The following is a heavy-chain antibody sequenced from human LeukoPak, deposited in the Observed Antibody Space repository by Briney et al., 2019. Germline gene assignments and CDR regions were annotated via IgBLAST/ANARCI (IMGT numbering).Heavy chain of an antibody. Sequence: SVKVSCKAFGGTFSSYAISWVRQAPGQGLEWMGRIIPILGTANYAQKFQGRVTITTDESTSTAYMELSSLRSEDTAVYYCARVYRSYYYWGQGTLVTVSS. V-gene: IGHV1-69*11. CDR3: ARVYRSYYY. D-gene: IGHD1-26*01. CDR2: IIPILGTA. CDR1: GGTFSSYA. J-gene: IGHJ4*02.